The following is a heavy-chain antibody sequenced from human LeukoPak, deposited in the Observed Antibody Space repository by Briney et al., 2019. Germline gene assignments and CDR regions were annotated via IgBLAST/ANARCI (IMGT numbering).Heavy chain of an antibody. J-gene: IGHJ4*02. Sequence: ASVKVSCKASGYTFTSYGISWVRQAPGQGLEWMGWISAYNGNTNYAQKLQGRATMTTDTSTSTAYMELRSLRSDDTAVYYCARDTDIVVVTTIPSFDYWGQGTLVTVSS. CDR2: ISAYNGNT. V-gene: IGHV1-18*01. CDR1: GYTFTSYG. CDR3: ARDTDIVVVTTIPSFDY. D-gene: IGHD2-21*02.